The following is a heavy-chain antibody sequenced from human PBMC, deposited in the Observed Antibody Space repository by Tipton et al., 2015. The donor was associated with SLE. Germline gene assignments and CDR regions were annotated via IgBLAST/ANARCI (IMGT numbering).Heavy chain of an antibody. V-gene: IGHV4-39*01. CDR2: FYYSGST. J-gene: IGHJ6*02. CDR3: ASWYSSGWPYYYYYGMDV. CDR1: GGSVSSGSYY. D-gene: IGHD6-19*01. Sequence: TLSLTCTVSGGSVSSGSYYWGWIRQPPGKGLEWIGNFYYSGSTYYNPSLKSRVTISVVTSKNQFSLKLSSVTAADTAVYYCASWYSSGWPYYYYYGMDVWGQGTTVTVSS.